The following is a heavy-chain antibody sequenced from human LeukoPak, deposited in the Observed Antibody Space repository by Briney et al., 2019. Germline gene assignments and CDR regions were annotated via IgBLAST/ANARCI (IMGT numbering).Heavy chain of an antibody. CDR1: GFTFSSYA. Sequence: GESLRLSCAASGFTFSSYAMSWVRKAPGKGLEWVSAISGSGGSTYYADSVKGRFTISRDNSKNTLYLQMNSLRAEDTAVYYCAKHRSGLGSLDYWGQGTLVTVSS. CDR3: AKHRSGLGSLDY. D-gene: IGHD3-10*01. CDR2: ISGSGGST. J-gene: IGHJ4*02. V-gene: IGHV3-23*01.